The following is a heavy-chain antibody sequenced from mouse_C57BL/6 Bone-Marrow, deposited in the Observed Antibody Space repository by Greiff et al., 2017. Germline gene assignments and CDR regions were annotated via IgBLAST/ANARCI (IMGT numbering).Heavy chain of an antibody. J-gene: IGHJ2*01. CDR1: GYTFTSYG. V-gene: IGHV1-81*01. D-gene: IGHD1-1*01. CDR3: ARRGIITSVVDF. CDR2: IYPRSGNP. Sequence: QVQLQQSGAELARPGASVKLSCKASGYTFTSYGISWVKQRTGQGLEWIGEIYPRSGNPYYNEKFKGKATLTEDTSSSTSYLELRRLTSKSAAVSVCARRGIITSVVDFWGPGTTLTVSS.